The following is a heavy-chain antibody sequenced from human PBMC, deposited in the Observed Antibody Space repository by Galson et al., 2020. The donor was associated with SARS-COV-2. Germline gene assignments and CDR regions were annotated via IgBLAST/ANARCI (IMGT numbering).Heavy chain of an antibody. V-gene: IGHV4-59*01. CDR3: ARVGGNDGWNWFDP. CDR1: GGSMSKYY. CDR2: IYYSGGT. D-gene: IGHD1-1*01. Sequence: SETLSLTCSVSGGSMSKYYWSWIRQSPGKGPEWKGNIYYSGGTKYNPSLKSRVSMSVDTSENQFSLKLNSVTAADTAVYYCARVGGNDGWNWFDPWGQGTLVTVSS. J-gene: IGHJ5*02.